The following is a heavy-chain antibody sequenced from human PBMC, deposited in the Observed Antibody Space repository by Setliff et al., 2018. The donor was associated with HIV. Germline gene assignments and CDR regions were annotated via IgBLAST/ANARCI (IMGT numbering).Heavy chain of an antibody. CDR3: ARHFRVAGWGNDAFDS. Sequence: SETLSLTCSVSGAPIDDASYYWAWIRQPPGKGLEWIGSIYFSERPYYNPSLSSRVTISVDTSKNQVSLWLSSVTAADTAMFYCARHFRVAGWGNDAFDSWGQGTLVTV. J-gene: IGHJ3*02. CDR1: GAPIDDASYY. D-gene: IGHD6-19*01. CDR2: IYFSERP. V-gene: IGHV4-39*01.